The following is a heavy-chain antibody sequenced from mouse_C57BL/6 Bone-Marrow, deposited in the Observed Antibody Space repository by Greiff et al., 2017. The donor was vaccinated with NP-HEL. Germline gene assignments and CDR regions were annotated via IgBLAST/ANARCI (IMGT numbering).Heavy chain of an antibody. CDR3: ARRLAVVAKEDY. V-gene: IGHV1-81*01. D-gene: IGHD1-1*01. CDR2: IYPRSGNT. Sequence: VKLMESGAELARPGASVKLSCKASGYTFTSYGISWVKQRPGQGLEWIGEIYPRSGNTYYNEKFKGKATLTADKSSSTAYMELRSLTSEDSAVYFCARRLAVVAKEDYWGQGTTLTVSS. J-gene: IGHJ2*01. CDR1: GYTFTSYG.